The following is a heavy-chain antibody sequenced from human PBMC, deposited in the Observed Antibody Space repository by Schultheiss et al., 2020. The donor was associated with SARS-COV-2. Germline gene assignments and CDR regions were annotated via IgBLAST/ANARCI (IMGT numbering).Heavy chain of an antibody. J-gene: IGHJ5*02. CDR2: IYHSGST. CDR3: ARGYDSSGYYFDP. Sequence: SETLSLTCAVSGGSISSSNWWSWVRQPPGKGLEWIGEIYHSGSTNYNPSLKSRVTISVDTSKNQFSLKLSSVTAADTAVYYCARGYDSSGYYFDPWGQGTLVTVSS. V-gene: IGHV4-4*02. D-gene: IGHD3-22*01. CDR1: GGSISSSNW.